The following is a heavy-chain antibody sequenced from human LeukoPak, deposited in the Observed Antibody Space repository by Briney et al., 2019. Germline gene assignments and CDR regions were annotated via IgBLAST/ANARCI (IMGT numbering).Heavy chain of an antibody. CDR2: TSYNGNT. Sequence: ASVKVSCKASGGTFSSYTISWVRQAPGQGLEWMGWTSYNGNTNYAQKFQYRVTMTTDTSTTTAYMELRSMESDDTAVYYCARHSGSGWQALGYWGQGTLVTVSS. D-gene: IGHD6-19*01. J-gene: IGHJ4*02. V-gene: IGHV1-18*01. CDR3: ARHSGSGWQALGY. CDR1: GGTFSSYT.